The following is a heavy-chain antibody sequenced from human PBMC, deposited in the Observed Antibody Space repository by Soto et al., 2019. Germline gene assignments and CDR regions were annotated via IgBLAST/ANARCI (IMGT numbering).Heavy chain of an antibody. J-gene: IGHJ4*02. CDR1: GGTFSTYT. V-gene: IGHV1-69*02. CDR2: IIRIFGLP. D-gene: IGHD5-18*01. Sequence: QVQLVQSGAEVKKPGSSVKVSCKASGGTFSTYTISWVRQAPGQGLEWMGRIIRIFGLPNHAQKFQGRVTITADKSTDTSYLEMSSLRPEDTAVYYCAFDVNTGVVYFDYWGQGTLVTVSS. CDR3: AFDVNTGVVYFDY.